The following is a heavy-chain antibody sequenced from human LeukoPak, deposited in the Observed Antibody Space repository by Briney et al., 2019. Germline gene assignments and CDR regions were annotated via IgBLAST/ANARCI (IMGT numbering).Heavy chain of an antibody. CDR3: AHGAMYQLDY. V-gene: IGHV3-30*04. D-gene: IGHD2-2*01. CDR2: ISYNGTNK. Sequence: GGSLRLSCAASGFTFSPYAMHWVRQAPGKGLEWVAVISYNGTNKYYADSVKGRFTISRDNSKNTLYLQMNSLRAEDTAVYYCAHGAMYQLDYWGQGTLVTVSS. J-gene: IGHJ4*02. CDR1: GFTFSPYA.